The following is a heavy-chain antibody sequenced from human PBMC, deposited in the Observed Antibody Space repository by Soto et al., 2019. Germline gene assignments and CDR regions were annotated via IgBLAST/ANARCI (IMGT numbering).Heavy chain of an antibody. CDR1: GFTFSSYA. J-gene: IGHJ6*02. D-gene: IGHD3-3*01. Sequence: GGSLRLSCAASGFTFSSYAMSWVRQSPGKGLEWVSAISGSGGSTYYADSVKGRFTISRDNSKNTLYLQMNSLRAEDTAVYYCAKRFLEWLLYGMDVWGQGTTVTVSS. CDR3: AKRFLEWLLYGMDV. CDR2: ISGSGGST. V-gene: IGHV3-23*01.